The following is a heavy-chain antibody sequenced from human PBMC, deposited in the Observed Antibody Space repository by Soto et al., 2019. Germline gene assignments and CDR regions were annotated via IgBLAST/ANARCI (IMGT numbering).Heavy chain of an antibody. Sequence: QVQLVQSGAEVKSPGASVKVSCKASGYTFSTYGISWVRQAPGRGLEWMGWISAYNGDTNYAQKFQGRVTMTTDTSTSTACMDLRSLRSDDTAVYYCARDRKAVRPGWFDPWGQGTLVTVST. D-gene: IGHD6-6*01. V-gene: IGHV1-18*01. CDR1: GYTFSTYG. CDR3: ARDRKAVRPGWFDP. J-gene: IGHJ5*02. CDR2: ISAYNGDT.